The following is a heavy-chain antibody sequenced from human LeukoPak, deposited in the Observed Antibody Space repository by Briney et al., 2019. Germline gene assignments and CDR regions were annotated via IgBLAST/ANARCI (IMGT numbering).Heavy chain of an antibody. D-gene: IGHD3-10*01. CDR3: AKDLIRGDYYGSGSYGGYFDY. V-gene: IGHV3-30*18. J-gene: IGHJ4*02. CDR1: GFTFSSYG. CDR2: ISYDGSNK. Sequence: GGSLRLSCAASGFTFSSYGMHWVRQAPGKGLEWVAVISYDGSNKYYADSVKGRFTISRDNSKNTLYLQMNSLRAEDTAVYYCAKDLIRGDYYGSGSYGGYFDYWGQGTLVTVSS.